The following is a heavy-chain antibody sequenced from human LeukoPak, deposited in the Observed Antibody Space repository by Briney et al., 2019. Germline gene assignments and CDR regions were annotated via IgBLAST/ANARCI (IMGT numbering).Heavy chain of an antibody. CDR1: GYTFTSYG. V-gene: IGHV1-18*01. D-gene: IGHD1-26*01. CDR3: ARDLGATGVDYFDY. Sequence: ASVKVSCKASGYTFTSYGISWVRQAPGQGLEWMGWISAYNGNTNYAQKFQGRVTMTRDTSISTAYMELSRLRSDDTAVYYCARDLGATGVDYFDYWGQGTLVTVSS. CDR2: ISAYNGNT. J-gene: IGHJ4*02.